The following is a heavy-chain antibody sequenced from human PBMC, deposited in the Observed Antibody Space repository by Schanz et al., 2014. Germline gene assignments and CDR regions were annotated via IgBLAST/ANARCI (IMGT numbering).Heavy chain of an antibody. J-gene: IGHJ4*02. CDR3: AKSQGSSFDS. D-gene: IGHD6-13*01. Sequence: EVQLLESGGGLVEPGGSLRLSCAASGFTFSSYAMSWVRQAPGKGLEWVSAISGSGGSTYYADSVKGRFTISSDNSKSTLYLQMSSLRAEDTAVYYCAKSQGSSFDSWGEGTLVTVSS. CDR2: ISGSGGST. CDR1: GFTFSSYA. V-gene: IGHV3-23*01.